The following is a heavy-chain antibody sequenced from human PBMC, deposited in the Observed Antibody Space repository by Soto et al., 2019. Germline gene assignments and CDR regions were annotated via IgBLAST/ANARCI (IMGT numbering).Heavy chain of an antibody. CDR3: VRHCSGGSCYSYYFDY. V-gene: IGHV4-39*01. J-gene: IGHJ4*02. CDR2: IYYSGST. CDR1: GGSISSSSYY. D-gene: IGHD2-15*01. Sequence: QLQLQESGPGLVKPSETLSLTCTVSGGSISSSSYYWGWIRQPPGKGLEWIGSIYYSGSTYYNPSLKSRVTISVDTSKNQFSLKLSSVTAADTAVYYCVRHCSGGSCYSYYFDYWGQGTLVTVSS.